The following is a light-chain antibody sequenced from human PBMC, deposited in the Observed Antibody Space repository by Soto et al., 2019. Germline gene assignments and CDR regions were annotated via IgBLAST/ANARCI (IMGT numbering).Light chain of an antibody. Sequence: QSVLTQPASVSGSPGQSITISCTGSSSDVGAYDYVSWYQQHPGKAPKLMIYDVSIRPSGVSNRFSGSKSGNTASLTISGLQAEDEADYYCSSYTSSSSGYVFGTGTKLTAL. V-gene: IGLV2-14*01. CDR3: SSYTSSSSGYV. CDR1: SSDVGAYDY. CDR2: DVS. J-gene: IGLJ1*01.